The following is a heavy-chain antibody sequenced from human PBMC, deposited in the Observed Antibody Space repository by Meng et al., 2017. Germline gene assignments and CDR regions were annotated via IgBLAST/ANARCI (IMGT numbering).Heavy chain of an antibody. CDR2: INWNGGST. J-gene: IGHJ4*02. CDR3: ARGVGDIVVVVAATKPDYCFDY. Sequence: GGSLRLSCAASGFTFDDYGMSWVRQAPGKGLEWVSGINWNGGSTGYADSVKGRFTISRDNAKNSLYLQMNSLRAEDTALYYCARGVGDIVVVVAATKPDYCFDYWGQGTLVTVSS. CDR1: GFTFDDYG. D-gene: IGHD2-15*01. V-gene: IGHV3-20*04.